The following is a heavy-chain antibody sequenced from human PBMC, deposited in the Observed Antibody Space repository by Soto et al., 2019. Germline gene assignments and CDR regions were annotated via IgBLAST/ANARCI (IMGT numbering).Heavy chain of an antibody. CDR3: ARAPNDYNYHYYGLDV. CDR2: IYYSGNT. Sequence: QVQLQESGPGLVKPSETLSLTCVVSGGSISSYYWSWIRQPPGKGLECIGYIYYSGNTKYNPSLESRVTISVDMSKIQFSLNLRSVTAADTAVYYCARAPNDYNYHYYGLDVWGQGTTVTVSS. J-gene: IGHJ6*02. V-gene: IGHV4-59*01. CDR1: GGSISSYY. D-gene: IGHD4-4*01.